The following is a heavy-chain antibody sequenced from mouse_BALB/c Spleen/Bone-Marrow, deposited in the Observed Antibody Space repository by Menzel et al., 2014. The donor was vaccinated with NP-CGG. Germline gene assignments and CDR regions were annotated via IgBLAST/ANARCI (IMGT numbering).Heavy chain of an antibody. CDR2: IRNKANGYTT. Sequence: EVQLVESGGGLVQPGGSLRLSCAPSGFTFTDYYMSWVRQPPGKALEWLGFIRNKANGYTTEYSASVKGRFTISRDNSQSMLYLQMSALRAEDSAAYYCARDRGLACFDYWGQGTTRTVSS. D-gene: IGHD6-1*01. CDR1: GFTFTDYY. CDR3: ARDRGLACFDY. V-gene: IGHV7-3*02. J-gene: IGHJ2*01.